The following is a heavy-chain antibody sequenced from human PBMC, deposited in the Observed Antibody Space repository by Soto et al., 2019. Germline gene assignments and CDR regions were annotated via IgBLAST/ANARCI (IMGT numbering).Heavy chain of an antibody. V-gene: IGHV3-30*18. Sequence: QVQLVESGGGVVQPGRSLRLSCAASGFTFSKFGMHWLRQAPGRGLEWVAGISNDGSDEYYVDSVKGRFNISRDNSKITLSLQMNSLRFEDTAVYFCAKDRRKWGDSPSEKWGQGTLVTVSS. CDR1: GFTFSKFG. CDR3: AKDRRKWGDSPSEK. J-gene: IGHJ4*02. D-gene: IGHD2-21*02. CDR2: ISNDGSDE.